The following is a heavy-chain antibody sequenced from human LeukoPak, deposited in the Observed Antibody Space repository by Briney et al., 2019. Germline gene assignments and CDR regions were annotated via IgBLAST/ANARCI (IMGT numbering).Heavy chain of an antibody. V-gene: IGHV3-21*06. J-gene: IGHJ4*02. Sequence: PGGPLRLSCAASGFPFSSYAMTWIRQAPGKGLEWVSSISGSNTYIYYADSVKGRFTISRGNAKNSLYLQMNSLRAEDTAVYYCARARNYGTVFDSWGQGTLVTVSS. CDR2: ISGSNTYI. CDR1: GFPFSSYA. CDR3: ARARNYGTVFDS. D-gene: IGHD3-10*01.